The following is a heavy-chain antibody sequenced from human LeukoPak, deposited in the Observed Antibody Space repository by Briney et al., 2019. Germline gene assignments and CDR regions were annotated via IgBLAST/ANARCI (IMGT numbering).Heavy chain of an antibody. CDR1: GFTFSSYW. CDR3: ARVVAGATAYYYYYMDV. Sequence: PGGSLRLSCAASGFTFSSYWMSWVRQAPGKGLEWVANIKQDGSEKYYVDSVKGRFTISRDNAKNSLYLQMNSLRAEDTAVYYCARVVAGATAYYYYYMDVWGKGTTVTISS. D-gene: IGHD2-8*02. V-gene: IGHV3-7*01. J-gene: IGHJ6*03. CDR2: IKQDGSEK.